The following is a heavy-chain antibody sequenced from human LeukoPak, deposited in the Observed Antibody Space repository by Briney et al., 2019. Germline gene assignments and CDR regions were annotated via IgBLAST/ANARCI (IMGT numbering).Heavy chain of an antibody. CDR3: ARDKDYASDM. CDR1: GFTFSSYA. CDR2: ISYDGSNK. V-gene: IGHV3-30-3*01. Sequence: GGSLRLSCAASGFTFSSYAMHWVRQAPGKGLEWVAVISYDGSNKYYADSVKGRFTISRDNARKSLYLHMNSLRAEDTAVYYCARDKDYASDMWGQGTMVTVAS. J-gene: IGHJ3*02. D-gene: IGHD4-11*01.